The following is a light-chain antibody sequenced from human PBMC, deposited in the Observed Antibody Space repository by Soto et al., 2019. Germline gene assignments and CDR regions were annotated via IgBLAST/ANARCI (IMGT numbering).Light chain of an antibody. CDR1: QSISSY. J-gene: IGKJ2*01. Sequence: DILMTQSPSSLSASVGDRVTITCRASQSISSYLNWYQQKPGKAPKLLIYAASSLQIGVPSRFSDSGSRTDFTLTISSLQPEDFATYYCQQSYSTPVTFGQGTELEIK. CDR2: AAS. V-gene: IGKV1-39*01. CDR3: QQSYSTPVT.